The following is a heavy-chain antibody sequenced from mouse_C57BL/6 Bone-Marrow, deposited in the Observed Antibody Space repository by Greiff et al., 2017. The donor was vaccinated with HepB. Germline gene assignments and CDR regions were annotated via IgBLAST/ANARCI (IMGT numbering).Heavy chain of an antibody. J-gene: IGHJ4*01. V-gene: IGHV1-76*01. Sequence: QVQLQHSGAELVRPGASVKLSCKASGYTFTDYYINWVKQRPGQGLEWIARIYPGSGNTYYNEKFKGKATLTAEKSSSTAYMQLSSLPSEDSAVYFCARDGYYEDYAMDYWGQGTSVTVSS. D-gene: IGHD2-3*01. CDR1: GYTFTDYY. CDR3: ARDGYYEDYAMDY. CDR2: IYPGSGNT.